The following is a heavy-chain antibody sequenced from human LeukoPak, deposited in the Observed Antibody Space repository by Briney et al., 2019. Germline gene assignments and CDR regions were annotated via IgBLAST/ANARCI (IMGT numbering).Heavy chain of an antibody. CDR1: GGSFSGYY. J-gene: IGHJ4*02. D-gene: IGHD1-26*01. Sequence: SETLSLTCAVYGGSFSGYYWSWIRQPPGKGLEWIGEINHSGSTNYNPSLKSRVTISVDTSKNQFSLKLSSVTAADTAVYYCARFGIVGATGPKFYFDYRGQGTLVTVSS. V-gene: IGHV4-34*01. CDR2: INHSGST. CDR3: ARFGIVGATGPKFYFDY.